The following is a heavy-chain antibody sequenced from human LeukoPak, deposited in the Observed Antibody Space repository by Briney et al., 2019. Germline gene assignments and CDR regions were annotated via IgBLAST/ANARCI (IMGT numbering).Heavy chain of an antibody. CDR2: IYYSGST. CDR3: ASPYYYDSSGYGDLGAFDI. J-gene: IGHJ3*02. V-gene: IGHV4-39*01. D-gene: IGHD3-22*01. Sequence: SETLSLTCTVSGGSISSSSYYWGWIRQPPGKGLEWIGSIYYSGSTYYNPALKSRVTISVDTSKNQFSLKLSSVTAADTAVYYCASPYYYDSSGYGDLGAFDIWGQGTMVTVSS. CDR1: GGSISSSSYY.